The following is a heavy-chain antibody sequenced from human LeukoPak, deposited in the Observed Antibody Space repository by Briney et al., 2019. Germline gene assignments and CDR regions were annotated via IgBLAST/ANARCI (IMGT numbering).Heavy chain of an antibody. D-gene: IGHD6-6*01. CDR2: IKQDGSEK. J-gene: IGHJ4*02. Sequence: QPGGSLRLSCAASGFTFSSYWMSWVSQAPGKGLEWVANIKQDGSEKYYVDSVKGRFTISRDNAKNSLYLQMNSLRAEDTAVYYCARAGPARVFDYWGQGTLVTVSS. V-gene: IGHV3-7*05. CDR3: ARAGPARVFDY. CDR1: GFTFSSYW.